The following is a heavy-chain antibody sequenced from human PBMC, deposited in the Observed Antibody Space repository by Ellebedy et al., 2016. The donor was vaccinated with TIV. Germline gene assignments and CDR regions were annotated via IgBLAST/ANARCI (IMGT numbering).Heavy chain of an antibody. D-gene: IGHD3-22*01. CDR3: AKGRGGGSDSSAPRYYFDY. Sequence: PGGSLRLSCAASGFTFSNYALSWVPQAPGKGLEWVSTLSGSDGSTYYADSVKGRFTVSRDNSKNTLYLQMNSLRAEDTAVYYCAKGRGGGSDSSAPRYYFDYWGLGTLVTVSS. CDR2: LSGSDGST. J-gene: IGHJ4*02. V-gene: IGHV3-23*01. CDR1: GFTFSNYA.